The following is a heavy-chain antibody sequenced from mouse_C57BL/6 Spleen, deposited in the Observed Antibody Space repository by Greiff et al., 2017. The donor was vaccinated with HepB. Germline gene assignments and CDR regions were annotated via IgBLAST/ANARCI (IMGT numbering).Heavy chain of an antibody. CDR1: GYTFTGYW. V-gene: IGHV1-9*01. Sequence: QVQLKESGAELMKPGASVKLSCKATGYTFTGYWIEWVKQRPGHGLEWIGEILPGSGSTNYNEKFKGKATFTADTSSNTAYMQLSSLTTEDSAIYYCARRGWLLRGGSYAMDYWGQGTSVTVSS. CDR2: ILPGSGST. CDR3: ARRGWLLRGGSYAMDY. D-gene: IGHD2-3*01. J-gene: IGHJ4*01.